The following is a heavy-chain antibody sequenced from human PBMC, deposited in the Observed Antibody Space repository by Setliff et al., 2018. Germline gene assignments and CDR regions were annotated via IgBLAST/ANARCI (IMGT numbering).Heavy chain of an antibody. CDR2: IFLADSDI. Sequence: GESLKISCRGSGYTFSDYWIGWVRQMPGKGLEWMGIIFLADSDIRYSPSFQGHVTISADKSIRTAYLQWSSLKASDTAIYYCARVGVTGYYFDYWGQGTLVTVSS. D-gene: IGHD1-26*01. J-gene: IGHJ4*02. CDR1: GYTFSDYW. V-gene: IGHV5-51*01. CDR3: ARVGVTGYYFDY.